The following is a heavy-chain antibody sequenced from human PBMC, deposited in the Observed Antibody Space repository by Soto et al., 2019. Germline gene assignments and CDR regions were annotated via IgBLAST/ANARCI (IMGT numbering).Heavy chain of an antibody. CDR3: ARDPQISYDGSGYSFDY. CDR1: GYTFTDYF. J-gene: IGHJ4*02. CDR2: ISPSGGPT. V-gene: IGHV1-46*01. Sequence: ASVKVSCKTSGYTFTDYFMHWVRQAPGQGLEWMGMISPSGGPTTYAQKFQGRVTMTSDTSATTVYMEVSSLRSEDTAVYYCARDPQISYDGSGYSFDYWGQGILVTVSS. D-gene: IGHD3-22*01.